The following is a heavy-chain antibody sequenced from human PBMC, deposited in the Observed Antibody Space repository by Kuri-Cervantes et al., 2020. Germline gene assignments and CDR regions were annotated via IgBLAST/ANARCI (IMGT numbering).Heavy chain of an antibody. CDR1: GFIFREYY. Sequence: GESLKISCAASGFIFREYYMSWIRQAPGKGLEWLSYISSSGSTVYYADSVKGRFTVSRDNAKKSLFLQMNSLRAEDTAVYYCAKDLNYYDSSGYYSGFDYWGQGTLVTVSS. CDR3: AKDLNYYDSSGYYSGFDY. J-gene: IGHJ4*02. D-gene: IGHD3-22*01. CDR2: ISSSGSTV. V-gene: IGHV3-11*04.